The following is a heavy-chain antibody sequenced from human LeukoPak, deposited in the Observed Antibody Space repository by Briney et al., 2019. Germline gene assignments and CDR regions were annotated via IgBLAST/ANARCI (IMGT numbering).Heavy chain of an antibody. V-gene: IGHV3-66*01. CDR3: ARVRPKGPHVSWYALGY. CDR2: IYSGGSA. Sequence: PGGSLRLSCAASGFTVSSNYMSWVRQAPGKGLEWVSVIYSGGSAYYADSVKGRFTISRDNAKNSLYLQMNSLRAEDTAVYYCARVRPKGPHVSWYALGYWGQGTLVTVSS. CDR1: GFTVSSNY. J-gene: IGHJ4*02. D-gene: IGHD2-21*01.